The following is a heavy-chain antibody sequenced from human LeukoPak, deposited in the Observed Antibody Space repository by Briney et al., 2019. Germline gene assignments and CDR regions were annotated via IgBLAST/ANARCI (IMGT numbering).Heavy chain of an antibody. CDR2: ISGSGGST. V-gene: IGHV3-23*01. J-gene: IGHJ6*02. Sequence: GSLRLSCAASGFTFSSYAMSWVRQAPGKGLEWVSAISGSGGSTYSADSVKGRFTISRDNSKNTLYLQMNRLRAQDTAVYYCARYNWNDGDYYGMDVWGQGTTVTVSS. D-gene: IGHD1-20*01. CDR1: GFTFSSYA. CDR3: ARYNWNDGDYYGMDV.